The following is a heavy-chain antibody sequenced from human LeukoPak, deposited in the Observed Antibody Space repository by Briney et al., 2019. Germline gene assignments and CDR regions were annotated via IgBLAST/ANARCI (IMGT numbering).Heavy chain of an antibody. V-gene: IGHV3-21*01. D-gene: IGHD1-26*01. J-gene: IGHJ4*02. CDR2: ISSSSSYI. Sequence: GGSLRLSCAASGFTFSSYSMNWVRQAPGKGLEWVLSISSSSSYIYYADSVKGRFTISRDNAKNSLYLQMNSLRAEDTAVYYCARGGRSGKHFDYWGQGTLVTVSS. CDR1: GFTFSSYS. CDR3: ARGGRSGKHFDY.